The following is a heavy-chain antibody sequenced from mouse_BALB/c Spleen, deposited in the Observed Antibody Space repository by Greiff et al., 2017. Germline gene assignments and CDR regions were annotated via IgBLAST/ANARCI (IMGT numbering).Heavy chain of an antibody. J-gene: IGHJ3*01. CDR1: GYTFTDYA. Sequence: QVQLKESGAELVRPGVSVKISCKGSGYTFTDYAMHWVKQSHAKSLEWIGVISTYYGDASYNQKFKGKATMTVDKSSSTAYMELARLTSEDSAIYYWARVDIDGNYVKAWFAYWGQGTLVTVSA. V-gene: IGHV1S137*01. CDR3: ARVDIDGNYVKAWFAY. D-gene: IGHD2-1*01. CDR2: ISTYYGDA.